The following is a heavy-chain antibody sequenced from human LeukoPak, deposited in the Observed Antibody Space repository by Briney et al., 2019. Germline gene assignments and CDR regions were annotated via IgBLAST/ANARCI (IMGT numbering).Heavy chain of an antibody. CDR2: IYYSGST. CDR1: GGSISSGGYY. V-gene: IGHV4-31*03. Sequence: TLSLTCTVSGGSISSGGYYWSWIRQHPGKGLEWIGYIYYSGSTYYNPSLKSRVTISVDTSKNQFSLKLSSVTAADTAVYYCARAPVATYYFDYWGQGTLVTVSS. CDR3: ARAPVATYYFDY. D-gene: IGHD5-12*01. J-gene: IGHJ4*02.